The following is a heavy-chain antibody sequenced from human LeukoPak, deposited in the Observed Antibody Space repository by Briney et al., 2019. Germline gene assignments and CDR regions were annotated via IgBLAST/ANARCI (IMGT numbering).Heavy chain of an antibody. CDR3: AKVGDYAHHYYFDY. CDR1: GFTFSSYA. Sequence: PGGSLRLSCAASGFTFSSYAMSWVRQAPGKGLEWVSAISGSGGSTYYADSVKGRFTISRDNSKNTLYLQVNSLRAEDTAVYYCAKVGDYAHHYYFDYWGQGTLVTVSS. V-gene: IGHV3-23*01. D-gene: IGHD4-17*01. CDR2: ISGSGGST. J-gene: IGHJ4*02.